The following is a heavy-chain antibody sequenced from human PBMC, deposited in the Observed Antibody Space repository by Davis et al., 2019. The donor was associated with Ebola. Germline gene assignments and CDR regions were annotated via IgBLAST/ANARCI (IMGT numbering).Heavy chain of an antibody. D-gene: IGHD2-15*01. V-gene: IGHV3-30*03. Sequence: GGSLRLSCAASGFTFSSYGMHWVRQAPGKGLEWVAVISYAGSTKYYADSVKGRFTTSRDTSKNTLYLQMNSLRAEDTGVYYCARGAADPHSYYYYGMDVWGQGTTVTVSS. CDR1: GFTFSSYG. CDR2: ISYAGSTK. CDR3: ARGAADPHSYYYYGMDV. J-gene: IGHJ6*02.